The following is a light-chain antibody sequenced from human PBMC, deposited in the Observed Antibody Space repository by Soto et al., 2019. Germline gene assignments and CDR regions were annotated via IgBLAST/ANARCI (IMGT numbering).Light chain of an antibody. CDR1: SSDVGGYNY. J-gene: IGLJ1*01. CDR3: SSYTSSSTQV. V-gene: IGLV2-14*01. Sequence: QSVLTQPASVSGSPGHSITISCTGTSSDVGGYNYVSWYQQHPGKAPKLMIYDVSNRPSGVSNRFSGSKSGNTASLTISGLQAGDEADYYCSSYTSSSTQVFGTGTKVTVL. CDR2: DVS.